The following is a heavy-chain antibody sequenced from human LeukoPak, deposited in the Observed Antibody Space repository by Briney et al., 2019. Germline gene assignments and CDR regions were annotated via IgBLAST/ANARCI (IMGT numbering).Heavy chain of an antibody. CDR3: ARDYGDYAGLWFDP. CDR2: INPNSGGT. Sequence: GASVKVSCKASGYTFTGYYMHWVRQAPGQGLEWMGWINPNSGGTNYAQKFQGRVTMTRDTSISTAYMELSRLRSDDTAVYYCARDYGDYAGLWFDPWGPGTLVTVSS. V-gene: IGHV1-2*02. J-gene: IGHJ5*02. CDR1: GYTFTGYY. D-gene: IGHD4-17*01.